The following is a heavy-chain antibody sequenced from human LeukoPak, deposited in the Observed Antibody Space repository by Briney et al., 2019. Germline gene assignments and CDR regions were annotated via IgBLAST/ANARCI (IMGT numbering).Heavy chain of an antibody. D-gene: IGHD3-22*01. CDR2: IYYSGST. Sequence: SETLSLTCTVSGASISSGDYYWSWIRQPPGKGLEWIGYIYYSGSTYYNPSLKSRVTISVDTSKNQFSLKLSSVTAADTAVYYCARVGYYYDSSGYYTYFDYWGQGTLVTVSS. J-gene: IGHJ4*02. V-gene: IGHV4-30-4*08. CDR3: ARVGYYYDSSGYYTYFDY. CDR1: GASISSGDYY.